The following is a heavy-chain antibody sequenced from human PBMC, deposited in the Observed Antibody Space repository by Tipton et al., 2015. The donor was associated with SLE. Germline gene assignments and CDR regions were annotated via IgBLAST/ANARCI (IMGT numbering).Heavy chain of an antibody. CDR3: ARDSSADAFDI. CDR1: GGSISSSSYY. CDR2: IYYSGST. V-gene: IGHV4-61*05. D-gene: IGHD6-19*01. Sequence: TLSLTCTVSGGSISSSSYYWSWIRQPPGKGLEWIGYIYYSGSTNYNPSLKSRVTISVDTSKNQFSLKLSSVTAADTAVYYCARDSSADAFDIWGQGTMVTVSS. J-gene: IGHJ3*02.